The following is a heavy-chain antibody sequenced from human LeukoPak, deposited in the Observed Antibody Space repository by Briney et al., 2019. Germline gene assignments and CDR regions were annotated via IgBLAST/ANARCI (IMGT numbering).Heavy chain of an antibody. D-gene: IGHD5-24*01. J-gene: IGHJ4*02. CDR1: GYTFTDYY. CDR3: ARDRYGDGFAHFDY. Sequence: ASVKVSCKASGYTFTDYYTHWVRQAPGQGLEWMGWINPNSGSTNYAQKFQGRVTMTRNTSITTAYMDLSRLTSDDTAVYYCARDRYGDGFAHFDYWGQGALVTVSS. CDR2: INPNSGST. V-gene: IGHV1-2*02.